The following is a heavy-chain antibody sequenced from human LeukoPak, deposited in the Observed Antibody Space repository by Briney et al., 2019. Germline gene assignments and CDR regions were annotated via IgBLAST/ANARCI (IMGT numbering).Heavy chain of an antibody. Sequence: SETLSLTCTVSGGSISSYYWSWLRQPLGKGLEWIGYIYYSGSTNYNPSLKSRVTISVDTSKNQFSLKLSSVTAADTAVYYCARGSDPYYDSSGYPPDYWGQGTLVTVSS. CDR2: IYYSGST. V-gene: IGHV4-59*01. J-gene: IGHJ4*02. CDR1: GGSISSYY. D-gene: IGHD3-22*01. CDR3: ARGSDPYYDSSGYPPDY.